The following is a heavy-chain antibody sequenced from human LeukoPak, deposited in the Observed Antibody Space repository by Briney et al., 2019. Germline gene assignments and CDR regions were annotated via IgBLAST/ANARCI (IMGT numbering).Heavy chain of an antibody. CDR2: MNPNSGNT. CDR1: GGTFSSYA. J-gene: IGHJ4*02. D-gene: IGHD3-16*01. CDR3: ARRGMAGED. V-gene: IGHV1-8*03. Sequence: ASVKVSCKASGGTFSSYAFSWVRQAPGQGLEWMGWMNPNSGNTGYAQKFQGRVTITRNTSISTAYMELSSLRSEDTAVYYCARRGMAGEDWGQGTLVTVSS.